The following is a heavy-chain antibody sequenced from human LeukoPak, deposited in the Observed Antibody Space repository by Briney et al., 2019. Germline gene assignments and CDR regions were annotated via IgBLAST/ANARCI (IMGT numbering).Heavy chain of an antibody. J-gene: IGHJ5*02. CDR2: IGTAGDT. Sequence: GGSLRLSCAASGFTFSSYDMHWVRQATGKGLEWVSAIGTAGDTYYPGSVKGRFTISRENAKNSLYLQMNSLRAGDTAVYYCARGGEGRFGELKRSRRPWFDPWGQGTLVTVSS. V-gene: IGHV3-13*01. D-gene: IGHD3-10*01. CDR1: GFTFSSYD. CDR3: ARGGEGRFGELKRSRRPWFDP.